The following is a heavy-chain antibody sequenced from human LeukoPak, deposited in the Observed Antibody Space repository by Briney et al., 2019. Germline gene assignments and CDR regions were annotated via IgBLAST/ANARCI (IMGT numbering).Heavy chain of an antibody. CDR3: ARGGFLLWFGELLSDVHYYGMDV. CDR2: TYYRSKWYN. D-gene: IGHD3-10*01. V-gene: IGHV6-1*01. Sequence: SQTLSLTCAISGDSVSSNSAAWNWIRQSPSRGLEWLGRTYYRSKWYNDYAVSVKSRITINPDTSKNQFSLQLNSVTPEDTAVYYCARGGFLLWFGELLSDVHYYGMDVWGQGTTVTVSS. CDR1: GDSVSSNSAA. J-gene: IGHJ6*02.